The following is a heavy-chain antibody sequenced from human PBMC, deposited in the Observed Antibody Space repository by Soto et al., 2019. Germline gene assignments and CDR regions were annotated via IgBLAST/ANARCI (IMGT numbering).Heavy chain of an antibody. V-gene: IGHV3-74*01. J-gene: IGHJ4*02. CDR1: GFSFSNYW. CDR3: AKREGNTYGLFH. D-gene: IGHD5-18*01. Sequence: EVQLVESGGGLVQPGGSLRLSCAASGFSFSNYWIHWVRQAPGKGLVWVSRIKTDGSSTDYAASVKSRFTISRDTAKNTRYLQMNSLTAEDTAVYYCAKREGNTYGLFHWGQGTLVTVSS. CDR2: IKTDGSST.